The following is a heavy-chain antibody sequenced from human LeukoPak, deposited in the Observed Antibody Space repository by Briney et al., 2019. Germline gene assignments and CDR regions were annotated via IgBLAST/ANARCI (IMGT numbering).Heavy chain of an antibody. CDR2: IWYDGSNE. CDR1: GFTFSSSG. D-gene: IGHD6-19*01. CDR3: AREVAGFDY. J-gene: IGHJ4*02. Sequence: GGSLRLSCAASGFTFSSSGMHWVRQAPGKGLEWVAVIWYDGSNEYYADPVKGRFTVSRDNSKNTLYLQMNSLRAEGTAVYYCAREVAGFDYWGQGTLVTVSS. V-gene: IGHV3-33*01.